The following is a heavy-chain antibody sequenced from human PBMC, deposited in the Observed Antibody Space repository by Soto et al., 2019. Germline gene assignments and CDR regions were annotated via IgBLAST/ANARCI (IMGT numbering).Heavy chain of an antibody. V-gene: IGHV3-30*18. CDR2: ISYDGSNK. J-gene: IGHJ6*02. D-gene: IGHD2-15*01. CDR3: AKDTRSWGDYYDGMDV. CDR1: GFTFSSYG. Sequence: QVQLVESGGGVVQPGRSLRLSCAASGFTFSSYGMHWVRQAPGKGLEWVAVISYDGSNKYYADSVKGRFTISRDNSKNTLYLQMNSLGAEDTAVYYCAKDTRSWGDYYDGMDVWGQGTTVTVSS.